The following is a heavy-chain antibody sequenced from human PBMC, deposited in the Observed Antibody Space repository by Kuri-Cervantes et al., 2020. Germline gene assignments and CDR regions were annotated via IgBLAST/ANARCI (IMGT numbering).Heavy chain of an antibody. CDR3: AGHMVRGVINY. V-gene: IGHV4-34*01. Sequence: SETLSLTCAVYGGSFSGYYWSWIRQPPGKGLEWIGEINHSGSTNYNPSLKSRVTISVDTSKNQFSLKLSSVTAEDTAVYYCAGHMVRGVINYWGQGTLVTVSS. CDR1: GGSFSGYY. J-gene: IGHJ4*02. D-gene: IGHD3-10*01. CDR2: INHSGST.